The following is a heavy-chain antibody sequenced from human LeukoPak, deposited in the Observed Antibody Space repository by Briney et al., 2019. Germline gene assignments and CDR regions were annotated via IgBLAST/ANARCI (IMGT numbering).Heavy chain of an antibody. CDR1: GFTFSSYA. V-gene: IGHV3-30-3*01. Sequence: GGSLRLSCAASGFTFSSYAMHWVRQAPGKGLEWVAVISYDGSNKYYADSVKGRFTISRDNSKNTLYLQMNSLRAEDTAVYYCARAPRPLPAAIGWFDPWGQGTLVAVSS. J-gene: IGHJ5*02. D-gene: IGHD2-2*01. CDR3: ARAPRPLPAAIGWFDP. CDR2: ISYDGSNK.